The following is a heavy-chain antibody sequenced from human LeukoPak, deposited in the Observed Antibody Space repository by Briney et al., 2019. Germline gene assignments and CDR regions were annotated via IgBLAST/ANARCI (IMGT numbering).Heavy chain of an antibody. D-gene: IGHD3-22*01. CDR3: AGGVDYDSSAFISPFDY. CDR1: GNSFTNYY. V-gene: IGHV1-46*01. CDR2: INPSGSIT. Sequence: ASVKVSCKASGNSFTNYYMHWVRQAPGQGLEWMGIINPSGSITRFAQKFQGRVTMTRDTSTSTVYMELSSLRSEDTAVYYCAGGVDYDSSAFISPFDYWGRGTLITVSS. J-gene: IGHJ4*02.